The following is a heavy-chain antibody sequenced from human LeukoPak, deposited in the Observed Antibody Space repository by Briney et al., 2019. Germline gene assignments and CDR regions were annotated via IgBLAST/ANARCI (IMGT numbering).Heavy chain of an antibody. Sequence: PGRSLRLSCAASGFTFDDYAMHWVRHAPGKGLEWVSGISWNSGSIGYADSVKGRFTISRDNAKNSLYLQMNSLRAEDTALYYCAKSTSSGYAPGYYYYGMDVWGQGTTVTVSS. D-gene: IGHD3-22*01. CDR2: ISWNSGSI. V-gene: IGHV3-9*01. CDR3: AKSTSSGYAPGYYYYGMDV. CDR1: GFTFDDYA. J-gene: IGHJ6*02.